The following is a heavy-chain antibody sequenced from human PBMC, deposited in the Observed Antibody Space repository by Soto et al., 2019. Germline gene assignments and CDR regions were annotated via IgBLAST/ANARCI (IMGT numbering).Heavy chain of an antibody. CDR3: ASDILSGXSRDY. V-gene: IGHV3-11*01. J-gene: IGHJ4*02. D-gene: IGHD3-9*01. CDR1: GFRFTDYY. Sequence: GGSLRLSCAASGFRFTDYYMSWVRQAPGKGLEWLSYISSGSTITYYTQSVKGRFTVSRDDSKNSLFLQMDSVRVDDTAIYYCASDILSGXSRDYPGQGT. CDR2: ISSGSTIT.